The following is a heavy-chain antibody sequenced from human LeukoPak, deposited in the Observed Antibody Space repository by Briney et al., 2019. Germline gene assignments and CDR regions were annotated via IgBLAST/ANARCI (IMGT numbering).Heavy chain of an antibody. Sequence: SETLSLTCAVYGGSFSGYYWSWIRQPPGKGLEWIGEINHSGSTNYNPSLKSRVTISVDTSKNQFSLKLSSVTAADTAVYYCARVYDSSGYYHYSPDAFDIWGQGTMVTVSS. CDR1: GGSFSGYY. J-gene: IGHJ3*02. V-gene: IGHV4-34*01. CDR2: INHSGST. CDR3: ARVYDSSGYYHYSPDAFDI. D-gene: IGHD3-22*01.